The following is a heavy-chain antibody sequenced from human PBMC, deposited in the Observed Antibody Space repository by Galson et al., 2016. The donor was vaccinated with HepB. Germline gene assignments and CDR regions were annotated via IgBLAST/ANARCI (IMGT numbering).Heavy chain of an antibody. Sequence: TLSLTCTVSGGSISSGGNYWSWVRQHPGGGLEWIAFIYYGGSTSYNPSLKSRVTISVDTSKNQFSLKLTSVTAADTAMFYCARRLRLRQHFDYWGQGTLVPVSS. D-gene: IGHD4-17*01. CDR3: ARRLRLRQHFDY. CDR2: IYYGGST. V-gene: IGHV4-31*03. CDR1: GGSISSGGNY. J-gene: IGHJ4*02.